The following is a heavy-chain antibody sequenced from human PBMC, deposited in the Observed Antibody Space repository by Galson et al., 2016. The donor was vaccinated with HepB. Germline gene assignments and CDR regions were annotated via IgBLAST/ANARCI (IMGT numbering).Heavy chain of an antibody. J-gene: IGHJ5*02. D-gene: IGHD2-2*01. Sequence: QSGAEVKKPGESLKISCKGSGYIFSNYWIGWVRQMPGKSLEWLGMTYPGDSDTKYSPSFEGQVTISADKSISTAYLQWSSLKASDTAMYYCARRYCSRTSCRLVSWGQGALVTVSS. CDR1: GYIFSNYW. CDR2: TYPGDSDT. V-gene: IGHV5-51*01. CDR3: ARRYCSRTSCRLVS.